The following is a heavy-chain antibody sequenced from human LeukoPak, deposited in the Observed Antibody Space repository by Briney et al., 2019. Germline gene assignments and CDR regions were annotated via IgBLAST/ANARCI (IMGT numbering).Heavy chain of an antibody. V-gene: IGHV3-7*03. CDR1: EFTFSSYW. CDR3: AKDHHSSSWYYGLWDY. CDR2: IKQDGSEK. Sequence: GGSLRLSCAASEFTFSSYWMSWVRQAPGKGLEWVANIKQDGSEKYYVDSVKGRFTISRDNSKNTLYLQMNSLRAEDTAVYYCAKDHHSSSWYYGLWDYWGQGTLVTVSS. J-gene: IGHJ4*02. D-gene: IGHD6-13*01.